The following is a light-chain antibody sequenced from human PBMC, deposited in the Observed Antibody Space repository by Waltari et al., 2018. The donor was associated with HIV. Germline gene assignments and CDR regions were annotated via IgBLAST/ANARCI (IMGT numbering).Light chain of an antibody. CDR1: ETLGYD. J-gene: IGKJ2*01. Sequence: IRVTQSPSFVFSSLRDTVSILGQARETLGYDFAWYQQRLREAPRLLTYSASRLDTGVPSRFSGGGSGTYFTLIISGREPEEFATYFCQQAHSFPHTFGPGTKVE. CDR3: QQAHSFPHT. V-gene: IGKV1-12*01. CDR2: SAS.